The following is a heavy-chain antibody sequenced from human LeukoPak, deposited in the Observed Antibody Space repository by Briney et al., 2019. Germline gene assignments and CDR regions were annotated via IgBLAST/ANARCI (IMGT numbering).Heavy chain of an antibody. J-gene: IGHJ4*02. V-gene: IGHV3-48*02. CDR1: GFTFSSYS. Sequence: PGGSLRLSCAASGFTFSSYSMNWVRQAPGKGLEWVSYISSSSSTIYYADSVKGRFTTSRDNAKNSLYLQMNSLRDEDTAVYYCAREIDGYDSSGYYFHYFDYWGQGTLVTVSS. CDR2: ISSSSSTI. D-gene: IGHD3-22*01. CDR3: AREIDGYDSSGYYFHYFDY.